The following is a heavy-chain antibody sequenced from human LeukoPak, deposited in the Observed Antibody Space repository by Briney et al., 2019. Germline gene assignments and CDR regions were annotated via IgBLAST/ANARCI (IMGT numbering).Heavy chain of an antibody. D-gene: IGHD3-9*01. V-gene: IGHV3-7*04. CDR1: GFTFTYYG. CDR2: IKQDGSEK. CDR3: ARGSAFDWLYVFDY. J-gene: IGHJ4*02. Sequence: GGSLRLSCGASGFTFTYYGMHWVRQAPGKGLEWVANIKQDGSEKYYVDSVKGRFTISRDNAKNSLYLQMNSLRAEDTAVYYCARGSAFDWLYVFDYWGQGTLVTVSS.